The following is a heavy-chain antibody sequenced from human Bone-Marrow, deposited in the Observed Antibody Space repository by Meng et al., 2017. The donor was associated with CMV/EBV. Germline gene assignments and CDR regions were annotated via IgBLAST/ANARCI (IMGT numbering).Heavy chain of an antibody. V-gene: IGHV3-23*01. D-gene: IGHD1-26*01. CDR3: AGQVGAFDY. Sequence: GGSLRLSCAASGFTFSDYYMSWIRQAPGKGLEWVSAISGSGGSTYYADSVKGRFTISRDNSKNTLYLQMNSLRAEDTAVYYCAGQVGAFDYWGQGTLVTVSS. J-gene: IGHJ4*02. CDR1: GFTFSDYY. CDR2: ISGSGGST.